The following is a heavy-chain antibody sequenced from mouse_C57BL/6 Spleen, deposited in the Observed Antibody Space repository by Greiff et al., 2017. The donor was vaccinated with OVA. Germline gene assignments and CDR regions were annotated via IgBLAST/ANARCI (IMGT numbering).Heavy chain of an antibody. Sequence: DVMLVESGEGLVKPGGSLKLSCAASGFTFSSYAMSWVRQTPEKRLEWVAYISSGGDYIYYADTVKGRFTISRDNARNTLYLQMSSLKSEDTAMYYCTREGSNYAMDYWGQGTSVTVSS. D-gene: IGHD5-1*01. V-gene: IGHV5-9-1*02. J-gene: IGHJ4*01. CDR3: TREGSNYAMDY. CDR2: ISSGGDYI. CDR1: GFTFSSYA.